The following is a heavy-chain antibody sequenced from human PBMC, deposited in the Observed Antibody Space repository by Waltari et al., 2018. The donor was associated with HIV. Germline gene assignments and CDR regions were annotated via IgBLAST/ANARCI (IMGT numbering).Heavy chain of an antibody. V-gene: IGHV4-39*01. CDR2: FFDGGGS. Sequence: LQLHESGPGVVKPSETLFLTCTVSGGSIGDSSSYWAWIGQSPGKGLEWNGSFFDGGGSSYGGRASHLPSRKSRLSISVDTSRNQLSLKLRSVNATDTAVDFCARPPQTGDLGDYWGRGTLVTVS. D-gene: IGHD7-27*01. CDR1: GGSIGDSSSY. CDR3: ARPPQTGDLGDY. J-gene: IGHJ4*02.